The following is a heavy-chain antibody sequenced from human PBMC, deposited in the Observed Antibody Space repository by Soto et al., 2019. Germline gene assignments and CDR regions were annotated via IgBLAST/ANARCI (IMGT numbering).Heavy chain of an antibody. V-gene: IGHV4-4*02. CDR1: GGSISSSNW. CDR2: IYHSGST. D-gene: IGHD2-15*01. CDR3: ARDRSAADYYYYGMDV. J-gene: IGHJ6*02. Sequence: SETLSLTCAVSGGSISSSNWWSWVRQPPGKGLEWIGEIYHSGSTNCNPSLKSRVTISVDKSKNQFSLKLSSVTAADTAVYYCARDRSAADYYYYGMDVWGQGTTVTVSS.